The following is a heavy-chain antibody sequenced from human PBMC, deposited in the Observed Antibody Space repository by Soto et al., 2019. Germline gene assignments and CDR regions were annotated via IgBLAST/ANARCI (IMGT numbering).Heavy chain of an antibody. J-gene: IGHJ4*02. CDR3: ARDRGLGYCSGGSCYPNDY. CDR2: ISAYNGNT. D-gene: IGHD2-15*01. V-gene: IGHV1-18*01. CDR1: GYTFTSYG. Sequence: ASVKVSCKASGYTFTSYGMSWVRQAPGEGLEWMGWISAYNGNTNYAQKLQGRVTMTTDTSTSTAYMELRSLRSDDTAVYYCARDRGLGYCSGGSCYPNDYWGQGTLVTVSS.